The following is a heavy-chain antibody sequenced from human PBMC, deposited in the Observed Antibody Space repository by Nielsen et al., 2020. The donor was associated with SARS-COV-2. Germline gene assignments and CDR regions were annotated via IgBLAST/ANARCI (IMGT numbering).Heavy chain of an antibody. CDR1: GYTFTTYP. CDR2: INTNTGNP. Sequence: ASVKVSCKASGYTFTTYPMNWVRQAPGQGLQWVGWINTNTGNPTYAQGFTGRFVFSLDTSVSTAYLQISSLKAEDTAVYYCARFRWHSSSSGGYFDLWGRGTLVTVSS. CDR3: ARFRWHSSSSGGYFDL. D-gene: IGHD6-6*01. J-gene: IGHJ2*01. V-gene: IGHV7-4-1*02.